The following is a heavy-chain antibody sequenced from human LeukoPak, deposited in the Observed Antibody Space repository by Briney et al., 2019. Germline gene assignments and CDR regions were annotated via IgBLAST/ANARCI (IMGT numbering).Heavy chain of an antibody. V-gene: IGHV4-59*01. CDR1: GGSISSYY. CDR2: IYYSGST. CDR3: ARELGYCSSTSCLGNWFDP. J-gene: IGHJ5*02. D-gene: IGHD2-2*01. Sequence: SETLSPTCTVSGGSISSYYCSWIRQPPGKGLEWIGSIYYSGSTNYNPSLKSRVTISEDTSKNQFCLKLSSVTAADTAVYYCARELGYCSSTSCLGNWFDPGGQGTLVTVSS.